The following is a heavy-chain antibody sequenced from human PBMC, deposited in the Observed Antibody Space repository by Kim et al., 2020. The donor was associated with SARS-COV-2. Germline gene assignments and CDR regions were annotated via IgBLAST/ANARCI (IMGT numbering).Heavy chain of an antibody. CDR3: TRGYSSGYYFDY. J-gene: IGHJ4*02. Sequence: YAAYVKGRFTISRDDSKSIAYLQMNSLKTEDTAVYYCTRGYSSGYYFDYWGQGTLVTVSS. D-gene: IGHD6-25*01. V-gene: IGHV3-49*02.